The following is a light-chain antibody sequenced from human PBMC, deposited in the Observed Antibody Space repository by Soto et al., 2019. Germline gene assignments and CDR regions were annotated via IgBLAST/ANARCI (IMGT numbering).Light chain of an antibody. Sequence: DIQMTQSPSSLSTSVGDRVTITCHTSQSIGLYLNWYQQKAGKAPTVLIYAASILQSGVPSGFSGSGSGTDFTLTISSLQPEDFATYYCQQSYSIPPTFVPGTKVDVK. CDR3: QQSYSIPPT. V-gene: IGKV1-39*01. CDR2: AAS. CDR1: QSIGLY. J-gene: IGKJ3*01.